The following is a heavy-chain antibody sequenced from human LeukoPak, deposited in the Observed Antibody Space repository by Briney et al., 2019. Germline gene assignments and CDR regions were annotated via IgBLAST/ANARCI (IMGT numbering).Heavy chain of an antibody. D-gene: IGHD1-26*01. CDR1: GGSISNYY. CDR2: IYYSGST. CDR3: ARLVGVTRGFDY. Sequence: PSETLSLTCTVSGGSISNYYRNWIRQPPGKGLEWIGSIYYSGSTNYNPSLKIRVTISVDTSKNQFSLKLSSVTAADTAVYYCARLVGVTRGFDYWGQGTLVTVSS. J-gene: IGHJ4*02. V-gene: IGHV4-59*01.